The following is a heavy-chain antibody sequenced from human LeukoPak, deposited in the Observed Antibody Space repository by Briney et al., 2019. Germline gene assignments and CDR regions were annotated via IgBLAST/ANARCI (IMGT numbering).Heavy chain of an antibody. CDR2: IYTSGST. D-gene: IGHD3-10*01. CDR3: ARDNYYYGSGSYWNFDY. J-gene: IGHJ4*02. CDR1: GGSISIYY. Sequence: SETLSLTCTVCGGSISIYYWSWIRQPAGKGLEWIGRIYTSGSTNYNPSLKSRVTMSVDTSKNQFSLKLSSVTAADTAVYYCARDNYYYGSGSYWNFDYWGQGTLVTVSS. V-gene: IGHV4-4*07.